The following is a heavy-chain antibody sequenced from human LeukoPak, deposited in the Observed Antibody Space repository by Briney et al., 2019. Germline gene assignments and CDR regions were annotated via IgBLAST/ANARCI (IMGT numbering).Heavy chain of an antibody. CDR1: GFTVSSNY. D-gene: IGHD4-11*01. Sequence: PGGSLRLSCAASGFTVSSNYMSWVRQAPGKGLEWVSVIYSGGSTYYADSVKGRFTISRDNSKNTLYLQMNSLRAEDTAVYYCARGELLTVTKKEGYYYYYGMDVWGQGTTVTVSS. J-gene: IGHJ6*02. V-gene: IGHV3-53*01. CDR2: IYSGGST. CDR3: ARGELLTVTKKEGYYYYYGMDV.